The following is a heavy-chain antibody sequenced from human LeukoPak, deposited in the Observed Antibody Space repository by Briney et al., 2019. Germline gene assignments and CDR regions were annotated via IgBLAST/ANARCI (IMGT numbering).Heavy chain of an antibody. J-gene: IGHJ4*02. CDR3: ARDQDYYDSSGYYLIFDY. D-gene: IGHD3-22*01. CDR2: ISWNSGSI. Sequence: GGSLRLSCAASGFTFDDYAMHWVRQAPGKGLEWVSGISWNSGSIGYADSVKGRFTISRDNAKNSLYLQMNSLRAEDTAVYYCARDQDYYDSSGYYLIFDYWGQGTLVTVSS. CDR1: GFTFDDYA. V-gene: IGHV3-9*01.